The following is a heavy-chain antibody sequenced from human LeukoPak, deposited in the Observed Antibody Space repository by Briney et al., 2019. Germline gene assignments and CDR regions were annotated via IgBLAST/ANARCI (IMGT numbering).Heavy chain of an antibody. V-gene: IGHV3-7*01. CDR1: GFSFGGYW. Sequence: PGGSLRLSCAASGFSFGGYWMRWLRQAPGKGLEWVANISPEGSDKYYKDSVKGRFTVSRDNAKNSLFLQMESLRAEDTAVYYCARDYMADWGQGTLVAVSS. D-gene: IGHD5-24*01. CDR2: ISPEGSDK. CDR3: ARDYMAD. J-gene: IGHJ4*02.